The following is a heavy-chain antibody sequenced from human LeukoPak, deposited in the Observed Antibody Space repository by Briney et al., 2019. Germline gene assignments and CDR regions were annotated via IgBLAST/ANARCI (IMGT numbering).Heavy chain of an antibody. J-gene: IGHJ3*02. Sequence: GGSLRLSCAASGFTFSTYAMGWVRQAPGKGLEWVSSISGSGDTTYYADSVKGRFTISRDNSKNTLYLRMNSLRAEDTAVYYCATSSVWGGAFNIWGQGTMVTVSS. CDR2: ISGSGDTT. D-gene: IGHD3-16*01. CDR1: GFTFSTYA. CDR3: ATSSVWGGAFNI. V-gene: IGHV3-23*01.